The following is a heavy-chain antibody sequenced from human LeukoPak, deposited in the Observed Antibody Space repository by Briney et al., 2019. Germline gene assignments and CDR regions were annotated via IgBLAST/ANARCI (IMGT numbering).Heavy chain of an antibody. V-gene: IGHV3-53*01. CDR1: VLIFIQYA. CDR3: GRLLYYSLTGYEAILKNYYTAV. D-gene: IGHD3-9*01. Sequence: GGSLRLFCGASVLIFIQYAMMGVSQAPGKGLEWVSVIYSGGSTYYADSVMGQFTISRDNSKNTLYLQINSLKAADTAVDYCGRLLYYSLTGYEAILKNYYTAVWGKGTTVTVSS. J-gene: IGHJ6*03. CDR2: IYSGGST.